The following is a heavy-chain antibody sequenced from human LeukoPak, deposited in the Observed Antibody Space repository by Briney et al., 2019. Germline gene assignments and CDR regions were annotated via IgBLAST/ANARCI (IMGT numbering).Heavy chain of an antibody. CDR2: IYPGDSDT. CDR1: GYSFTSYW. CDR3: ARRGLTIIGSNFYYMDV. Sequence: GESLKISCKGSGYSFTSYWIGWVRQMPGKGLEWMGIIYPGDSDTRYSPSFQGQVTISADKSISTAYLQWSSLKASDTAMYYCARRGLTIIGSNFYYMDVWGQGTTVTVSS. V-gene: IGHV5-51*01. J-gene: IGHJ6*03. D-gene: IGHD2-15*01.